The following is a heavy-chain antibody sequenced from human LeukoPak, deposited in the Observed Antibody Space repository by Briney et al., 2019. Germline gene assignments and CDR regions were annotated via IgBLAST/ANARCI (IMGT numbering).Heavy chain of an antibody. J-gene: IGHJ4*02. Sequence: SETLSLTCAVYSGSFSGYYWSWIRQPPGKGLEWIGEINHSGSTNYNPSLKSRVTISVDTSKNQFSLKLSSVTAADTAVYYCARQTSSGLFILPGGQGTLVTVSS. D-gene: IGHD3/OR15-3a*01. CDR1: SGSFSGYY. CDR3: ARQTSSGLFILP. CDR2: INHSGST. V-gene: IGHV4-34*01.